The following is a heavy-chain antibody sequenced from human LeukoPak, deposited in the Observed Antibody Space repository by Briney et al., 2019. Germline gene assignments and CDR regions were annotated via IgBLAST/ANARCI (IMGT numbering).Heavy chain of an antibody. D-gene: IGHD1-26*01. CDR1: VGTFSGHY. CDR3: ARASQRETYFNAFDI. J-gene: IGHJ3*02. V-gene: IGHV4-34*01. Sequence: SETLSLTCAVYVGTFSGHYWSWIRQPPGKGLEWIGEIDHTGNSDYKSSLKSRVTISVDTSKNQFSQSLNSVTAADTAVYYCARASQRETYFNAFDIWGQGTMVTVSS. CDR2: IDHTGNS.